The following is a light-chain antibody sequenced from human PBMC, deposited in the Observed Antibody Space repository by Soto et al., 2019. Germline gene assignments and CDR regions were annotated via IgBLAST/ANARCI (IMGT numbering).Light chain of an antibody. J-gene: IGKJ4*01. V-gene: IGKV1-39*01. Sequence: DIQMTQSPSSLSASVGDIVTITCRASQSISRYLNWYQQKPGKAPKLLIYAASSLRSGVPSRFSGSGSGTDFTLTVSSLQPEDFATYHCQKCGIAPFTFGGGTKVDIK. CDR2: AAS. CDR1: QSISRY. CDR3: QKCGIAPFT.